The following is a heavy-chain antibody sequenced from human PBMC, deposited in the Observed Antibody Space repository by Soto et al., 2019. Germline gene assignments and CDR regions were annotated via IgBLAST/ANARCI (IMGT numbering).Heavy chain of an antibody. J-gene: IGHJ6*02. CDR1: GDTFSIYG. CDR3: ATSVGIATTGEAGMDV. Sequence: SVKVSCKASGDTFSIYGFSWVRHAPGQGPEWIGGIIPILTTPNYAQKFQGRVTIVADESTTTVYMELSSLKFEDTAVYYCATSVGIATTGEAGMDVWGQGTSVTVSS. D-gene: IGHD2-8*02. CDR2: IIPILTTP. V-gene: IGHV1-69*13.